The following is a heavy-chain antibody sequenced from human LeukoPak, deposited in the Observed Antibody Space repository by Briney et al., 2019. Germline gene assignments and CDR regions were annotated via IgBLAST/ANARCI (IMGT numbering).Heavy chain of an antibody. CDR2: INYSGTT. CDR1: SGSFSSSSYF. CDR3: ARLRGGVQLWGD. Sequence: SETLSLTCTVSSGSFSSSSYFCGWIRQSPGMGLEWIATINYSGTTYYNPSLKSRVTTSVDTSRNQFSLKLTSVTAGDTAVYYCARLRGGVQLWGDWGQGALVTVSS. V-gene: IGHV4-39*01. D-gene: IGHD3-10*01. J-gene: IGHJ4*01.